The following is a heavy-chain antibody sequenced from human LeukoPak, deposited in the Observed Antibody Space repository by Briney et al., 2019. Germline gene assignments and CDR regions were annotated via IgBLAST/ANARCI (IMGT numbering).Heavy chain of an antibody. D-gene: IGHD4-23*01. J-gene: IGHJ4*02. Sequence: GGSLRLSCAASGFTFSSYAMHWVRQAPGKGLEWVAVLSYDGSNKYYADSVKGRFTISRDNSKNTLHLQMNSLRAEDTAVYYCAREDPTVVPYYFDYWGQGTLVTVSS. CDR1: GFTFSSYA. V-gene: IGHV3-30-3*01. CDR2: LSYDGSNK. CDR3: AREDPTVVPYYFDY.